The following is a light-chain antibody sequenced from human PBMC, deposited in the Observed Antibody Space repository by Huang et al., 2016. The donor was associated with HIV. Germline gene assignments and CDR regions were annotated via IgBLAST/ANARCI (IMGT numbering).Light chain of an antibody. CDR2: SST. CDR3: QQTYSAPVT. Sequence: DIQVTQSPSSLSASVGDRVTITCRTSQRISSHLSWYQQKIGKGPKLLIYSSTVLQSGVPSRFTGSGSGTDFTLTINSLQPEDFATYYCQQTYSAPVTCGGGTRVEIK. CDR1: QRISSH. J-gene: IGKJ4*01. V-gene: IGKV1-39*01.